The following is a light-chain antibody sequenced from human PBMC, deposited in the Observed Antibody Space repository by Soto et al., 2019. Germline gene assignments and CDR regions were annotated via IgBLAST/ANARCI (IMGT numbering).Light chain of an antibody. V-gene: IGKV4-1*01. Sequence: DIVMTQSPDSLAVSLGERATIKCKSSQSVFYSSKNKNSLAWYQQKPGPPPKLLISWASTRESGVPDRLSGSGSVTDFTLTISGVQAEDVEVYCCHQYYGSPWTFGQGTKVAIK. CDR3: HQYYGSPWT. CDR2: WAS. CDR1: QSVFYSSKNKNS. J-gene: IGKJ1*01.